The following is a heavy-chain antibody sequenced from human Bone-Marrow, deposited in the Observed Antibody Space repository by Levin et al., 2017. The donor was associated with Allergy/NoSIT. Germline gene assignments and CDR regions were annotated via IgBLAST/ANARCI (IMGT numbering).Heavy chain of an antibody. CDR3: ARDQHCSSASCYPKDFGSYYFGLDV. V-gene: IGHV3-74*01. D-gene: IGHD2-2*01. CDR2: INPDGGTA. J-gene: IGHJ6*02. Sequence: PGGSLRLSCAGSGFSFNNYWMHWVRQVPGKGLVWVSSINPDGGTATYADSVKGRFTISRDNAKKTLYLQMNSLRGEDSAVDYCARDQHCSSASCYPKDFGSYYFGLDVWGQGTTVTVSS. CDR1: GFSFNNYW.